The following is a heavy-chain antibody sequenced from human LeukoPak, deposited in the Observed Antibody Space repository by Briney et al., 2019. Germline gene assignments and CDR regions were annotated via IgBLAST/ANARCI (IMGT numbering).Heavy chain of an antibody. CDR3: AKGGSDSRGWYSLLDAFHI. CDR2: TDHSGRT. CDR1: GGTFIGSY. V-gene: IGHV4-34*01. Sequence: NPSETLSLTCGVHGGTFIGSYWNWIRQAPGKGLEWIGETDHSGRTNYNPSLESRVTISVDTSKNQFSLKLSSLTAADTAVYYCAKGGSDSRGWYSLLDAFHIWGQGTMVTVSS. J-gene: IGHJ3*02. D-gene: IGHD6-19*01.